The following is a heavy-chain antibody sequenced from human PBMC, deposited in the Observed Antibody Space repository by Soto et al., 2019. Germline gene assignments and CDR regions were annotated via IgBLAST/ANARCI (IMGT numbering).Heavy chain of an antibody. J-gene: IGHJ6*02. CDR1: GYTFTGYY. Sequence: GASVKVSCKASGYTFTGYYMHWVRQAPGQGLEWMGWINPNSGGTNYAQKFQGRVTMTRDTSISTAYMELSRLRSDDTAVYYCARDIVVVPAAIHYYYGMDVWGQGXTVTVSS. CDR3: ARDIVVVPAAIHYYYGMDV. D-gene: IGHD2-2*02. V-gene: IGHV1-2*02. CDR2: INPNSGGT.